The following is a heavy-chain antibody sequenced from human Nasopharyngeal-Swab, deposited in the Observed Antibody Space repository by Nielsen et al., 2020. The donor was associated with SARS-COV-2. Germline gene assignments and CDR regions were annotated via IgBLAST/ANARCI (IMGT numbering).Heavy chain of an antibody. CDR3: AKSMAYFQLSGTYNLDF. Sequence: GGSLRLSCAASGFTFSSYSMNWVRQAPGKGLEWVSYISSSSSTIYYADSVKGRFTISRDNAKNSLYLQMNSLRPDDTAVYFCAKSMAYFQLSGTYNLDFWGQGTLVTVSS. J-gene: IGHJ4*02. D-gene: IGHD2-21*01. V-gene: IGHV3-48*01. CDR1: GFTFSSYS. CDR2: ISSSSSTI.